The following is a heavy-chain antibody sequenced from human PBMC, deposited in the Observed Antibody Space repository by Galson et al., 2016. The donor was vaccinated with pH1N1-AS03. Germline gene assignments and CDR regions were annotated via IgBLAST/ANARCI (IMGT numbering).Heavy chain of an antibody. Sequence: QSGAEVKKPGDSLKISCKASEYPFTSYWIAWVRQMPGKGLEWMGFIYPVDSDTRYSPSFQGQVTISADKSVTTAYLQWSSLKASYTAIYYCARHREYQVRSSAMDVWGQGTTVTVSS. J-gene: IGHJ6*02. D-gene: IGHD3-10*01. CDR3: ARHREYQVRSSAMDV. CDR2: IYPVDSDT. CDR1: EYPFTSYW. V-gene: IGHV5-51*01.